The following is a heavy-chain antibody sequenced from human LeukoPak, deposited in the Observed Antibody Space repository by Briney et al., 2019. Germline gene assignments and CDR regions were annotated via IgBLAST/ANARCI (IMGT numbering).Heavy chain of an antibody. Sequence: PSETLSLTCTVSGYSISTSYYWGWIRQPPGKGLEWIGSIYHSGNTYYNPSLKSRVTISVDTSKNQFSLKLSSVTAADTAVYYCASWAPRNVENSSRWGQGTLVTVSS. CDR2: IYHSGNT. D-gene: IGHD6-13*01. CDR1: GYSISTSYY. CDR3: ASWAPRNVENSSR. V-gene: IGHV4-38-2*02. J-gene: IGHJ4*02.